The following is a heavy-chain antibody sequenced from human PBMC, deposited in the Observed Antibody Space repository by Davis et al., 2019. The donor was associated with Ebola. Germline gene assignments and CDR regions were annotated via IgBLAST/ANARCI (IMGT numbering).Heavy chain of an antibody. V-gene: IGHV3-30*03. CDR2: ISSDGSNK. Sequence: GESLKISCAASGFTFSSYGMHWVRQAPGKGLEWVAVISSDGSNKYYADSVKGRFTISRDNSKNTLYLQMNSLRDEDTAVYYCARPPYFGVVIPRPYGMDVWGQGTTVTVSS. J-gene: IGHJ6*02. CDR3: ARPPYFGVVIPRPYGMDV. D-gene: IGHD3-3*01. CDR1: GFTFSSYG.